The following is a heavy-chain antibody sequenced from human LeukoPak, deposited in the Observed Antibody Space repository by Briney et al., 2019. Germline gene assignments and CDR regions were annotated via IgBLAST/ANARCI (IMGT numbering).Heavy chain of an antibody. CDR1: GYTFTGYY. J-gene: IGHJ5*02. V-gene: IGHV1-2*02. CDR2: INPNSGGT. D-gene: IGHD3-10*01. Sequence: ASVKVSCKASGYTFTGYYMHWVRQAPGQGLEWMGWINPNSGGTNYAQKFQGRVTMTRDTSISTAYMELSRLRSDDTAVYYCARDIRSGSYFGWFDPWGQGTLVTVSS. CDR3: ARDIRSGSYFGWFDP.